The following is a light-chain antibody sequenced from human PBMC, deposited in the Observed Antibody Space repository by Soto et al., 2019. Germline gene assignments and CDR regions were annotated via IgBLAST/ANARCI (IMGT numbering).Light chain of an antibody. CDR1: QNINNL. Sequence: DMQMSQSPSTLSASVGDRVTITCRASQNINNLLAWYQQKPGKAPNLLIYKASSLESGVPSRFSGSGYGTEFTLTISSLQPEDFATFYWPQYSTYPRALGQGTKVDSK. J-gene: IGKJ1*01. CDR2: KAS. CDR3: PQYSTYPRA. V-gene: IGKV1-5*03.